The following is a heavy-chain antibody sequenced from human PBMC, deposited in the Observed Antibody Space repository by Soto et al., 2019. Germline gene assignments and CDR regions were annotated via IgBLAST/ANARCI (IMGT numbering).Heavy chain of an antibody. D-gene: IGHD2-15*01. CDR1: GFALSSYA. Sequence: GGSLRLSCSASGFALSSYAMHWVRQAPGKGLEYVSSISSNGISTYYADSVKGRFTISRNNSKNTLYIQMNSLRPDDTALYYCVKDEGFCSGGNCYSVARGGFDLWGQGTMVTVSS. J-gene: IGHJ3*01. CDR3: VKDEGFCSGGNCYSVARGGFDL. CDR2: ISSNGIST. V-gene: IGHV3-64D*06.